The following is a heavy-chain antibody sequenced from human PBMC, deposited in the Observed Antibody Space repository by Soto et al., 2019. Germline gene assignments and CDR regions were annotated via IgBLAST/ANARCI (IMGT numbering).Heavy chain of an antibody. V-gene: IGHV1-69*18. D-gene: IGHD1-20*01. J-gene: IGHJ4*02. Sequence: QVQLVQSGAEVKKPGSSVKVSCKASAGTFVNYAITWVRQAPGQGLELMGTITPMFGTTYNAQKFNGRVTLTADESTSTAFMQLSGLRSQDTAVYYFARVALIGILLGGVDSWGQGTLVTVSS. CDR3: ARVALIGILLGGVDS. CDR1: AGTFVNYA. CDR2: ITPMFGTT.